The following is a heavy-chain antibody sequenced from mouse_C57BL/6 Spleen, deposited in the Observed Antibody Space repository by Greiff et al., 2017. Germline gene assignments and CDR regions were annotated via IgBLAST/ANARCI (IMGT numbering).Heavy chain of an antibody. J-gene: IGHJ4*01. CDR2: IYPGSGNT. Sequence: QVQLQQSGPELVKPGASVKISCKASGYSFTSYYIHWVKQRPGQGLEWIGWIYPGSGNTKYNDKFKGKATLTADTSSSTAYMQLSSLTSEDSAVYYCARERTGLYAMDYWGQGTSVTVSS. CDR3: ARERTGLYAMDY. CDR1: GYSFTSYY. V-gene: IGHV1-66*01. D-gene: IGHD3-1*01.